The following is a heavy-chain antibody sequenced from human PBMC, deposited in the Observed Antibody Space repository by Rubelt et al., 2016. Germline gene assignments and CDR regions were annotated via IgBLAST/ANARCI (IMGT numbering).Heavy chain of an antibody. Sequence: QLQLQESGPGLVKPSETLSLTCSVSGASITGSTHFWGWIRQPPGKGLEWIGEIYHSGSTNYNPSLQSRVTISVDTSKNQFSLKLSSVTAADTAVYYCARRSGPPGRAFDYWGQGTLVTVSS. D-gene: IGHD1-26*01. J-gene: IGHJ4*02. V-gene: IGHV4-39*07. CDR2: IYHSGST. CDR1: GASITGSTHF. CDR3: ARRSGPPGRAFDY.